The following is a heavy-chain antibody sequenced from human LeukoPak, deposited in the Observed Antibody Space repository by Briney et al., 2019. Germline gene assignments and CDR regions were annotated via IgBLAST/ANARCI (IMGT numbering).Heavy chain of an antibody. D-gene: IGHD3-22*01. V-gene: IGHV3-23*01. CDR2: ISGAGTGT. Sequence: GGSLRLSCAASGFTFSSYAMSWVRQAPGKGLEWVSSISGAGTGTYYADSVKGRFTISRDNSKNMLYLQMNSLRAEDAAVYYCAKDARITMIVVVRGARPYYFDYWGQGTLVTVSS. CDR3: AKDARITMIVVVRGARPYYFDY. J-gene: IGHJ4*02. CDR1: GFTFSSYA.